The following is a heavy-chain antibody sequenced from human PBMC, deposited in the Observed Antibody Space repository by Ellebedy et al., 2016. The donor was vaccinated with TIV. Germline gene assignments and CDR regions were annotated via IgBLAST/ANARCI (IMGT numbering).Heavy chain of an antibody. V-gene: IGHV3-23*01. CDR3: VKKTCSAGSCYGVYFDY. D-gene: IGHD2-15*01. J-gene: IGHJ4*02. Sequence: GGSLRLXXAASGFTFGSYAMTWVRQAPGKGLEWVSTISGSSYITFYADSVKGRFTISRDNSKNTLFLQMNSLRAEDTAVYYCVKKTCSAGSCYGVYFDYWGQGTLVTVSS. CDR1: GFTFGSYA. CDR2: ISGSSYIT.